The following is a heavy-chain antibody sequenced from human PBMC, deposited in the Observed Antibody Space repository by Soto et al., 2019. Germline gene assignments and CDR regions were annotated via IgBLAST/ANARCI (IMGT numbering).Heavy chain of an antibody. D-gene: IGHD4-4*01. Sequence: ASVKVSCKASGYTFTGYYMHWVRQAPGQGLEWMGWINPNSGGTNYAQKFQGRVTMTRDTSISTAYMELSRLRSDDTAVYYCARDHYSIYGAGPDYYGMDVWGQGTTVTVSS. CDR1: GYTFTGYY. V-gene: IGHV1-2*02. CDR3: ARDHYSIYGAGPDYYGMDV. CDR2: INPNSGGT. J-gene: IGHJ6*02.